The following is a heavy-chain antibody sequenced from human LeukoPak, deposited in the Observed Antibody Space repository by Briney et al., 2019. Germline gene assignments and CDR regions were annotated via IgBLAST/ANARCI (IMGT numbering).Heavy chain of an antibody. D-gene: IGHD3-16*02. V-gene: IGHV1-18*01. CDR3: ARHYYDYLWGSYRPGDYFDY. CDR1: GYTFTSYG. CDR2: ICAYNDNT. Sequence: ASVKVSCKASGYTFTSYGISWVRQAPGQGLEWMGWICAYNDNTNYAQRVQGRVTLTTDTSTRTAYMELRSLSSDDTAVYYCARHYYDYLWGSYRPGDYFDYWGQGTLVTVSS. J-gene: IGHJ4*02.